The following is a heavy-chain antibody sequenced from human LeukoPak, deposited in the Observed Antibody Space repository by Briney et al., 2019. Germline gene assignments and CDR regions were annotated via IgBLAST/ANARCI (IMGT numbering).Heavy chain of an antibody. CDR2: IKSRVDGGTA. J-gene: IGHJ4*02. V-gene: IGHV3-15*01. Sequence: PGGSLRLSCAASGFTFTKAYMSWVRQAPGKGLEWVGRIKSRVDGGTADFAAPVKGRFTMSRDDSKNILYLQLNSLKNEDTAVYYCTTGWLDYGGQGSLVTVSS. D-gene: IGHD2-15*01. CDR1: GFTFTKAY. CDR3: TTGWLDY.